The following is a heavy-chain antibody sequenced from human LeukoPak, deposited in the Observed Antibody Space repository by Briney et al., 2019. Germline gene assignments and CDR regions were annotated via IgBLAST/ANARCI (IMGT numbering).Heavy chain of an antibody. V-gene: IGHV1-2*02. Sequence: ASVKVSCKASGYTFTGNYMHWVRQAPGQGLEWMGWINPNSGGTNYAQKFQGRVTMTRDTSISTAYMELSRLRSDDTAVYYCARLTTYCSSTSCYDPEKYFDYWGQGTLVTVSS. J-gene: IGHJ4*02. CDR2: INPNSGGT. CDR1: GYTFTGNY. D-gene: IGHD2-2*01. CDR3: ARLTTYCSSTSCYDPEKYFDY.